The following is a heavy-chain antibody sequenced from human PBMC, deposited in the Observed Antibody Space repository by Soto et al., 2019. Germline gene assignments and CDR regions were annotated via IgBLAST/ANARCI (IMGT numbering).Heavy chain of an antibody. V-gene: IGHV3-21*01. CDR1: GFTFSTYT. CDR2: ISSGSSYI. Sequence: PAGSLRLSCAASGFTFSTYTMNWVRQAPGKGLEWISSISSGSSYIYYAGSVKGRFTISRDNAKNSLFLQMNSLRADDTAVYYCARDILSGGAYPDSWGQGTKVTVSS. J-gene: IGHJ5*01. D-gene: IGHD3-10*01. CDR3: ARDILSGGAYPDS.